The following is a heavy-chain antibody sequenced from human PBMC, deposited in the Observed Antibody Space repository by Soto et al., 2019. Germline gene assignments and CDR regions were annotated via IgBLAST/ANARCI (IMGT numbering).Heavy chain of an antibody. Sequence: QVQLQESGPGLVKPSQTLSLTCTVSGGSISSGGYYWSWIRQHPGKGLEWIGYIYYSGSTYYNPSLKSRVNISVDTSKNQFSLKLRSVTAADTAVYYCARGAGLGGWFDPWGQGTLVTVSS. CDR3: ARGAGLGGWFDP. J-gene: IGHJ5*02. CDR2: IYYSGST. V-gene: IGHV4-31*03. D-gene: IGHD1-26*01. CDR1: GGSISSGGYY.